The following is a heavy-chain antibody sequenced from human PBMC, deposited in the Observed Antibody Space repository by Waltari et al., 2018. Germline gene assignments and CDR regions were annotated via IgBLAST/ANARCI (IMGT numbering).Heavy chain of an antibody. D-gene: IGHD1-26*01. J-gene: IGHJ3*02. Sequence: QVQLQESGPGLVKPSETLSLTCTVSGGSISSYYWSWIRLPAGKGLEWIGRIYTSGSTNYNPSLKSRVTMSVDTSKNQFSLKLSSVTAADTAVYYCARDRNGWAIYDAFDIWGQGTMVTVSS. V-gene: IGHV4-4*07. CDR3: ARDRNGWAIYDAFDI. CDR2: IYTSGST. CDR1: GGSISSYY.